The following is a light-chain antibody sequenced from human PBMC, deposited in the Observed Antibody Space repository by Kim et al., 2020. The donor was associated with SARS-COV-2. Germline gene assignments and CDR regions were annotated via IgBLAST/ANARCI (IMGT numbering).Light chain of an antibody. J-gene: IGKJ2*01. CDR1: QSVRSNF. CDR3: QQYDNSPKYT. Sequence: SPGERATLSCRASQSVRSNFLAWYQQKPGQAPRLLIYGVSTRATGIPDRFSGSGSGTDFTLIISRLEPEDFAVYYCQQYDNSPKYTFGQGTKLEI. V-gene: IGKV3-20*01. CDR2: GVS.